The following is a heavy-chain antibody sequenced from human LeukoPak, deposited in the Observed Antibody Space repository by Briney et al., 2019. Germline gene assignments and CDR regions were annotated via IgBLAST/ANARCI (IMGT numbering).Heavy chain of an antibody. CDR3: AKDRASGRQPFDY. CDR2: ISGSGGST. D-gene: IGHD3-10*01. Sequence: GGSLRLSCAASGFNVSSNYMTWVRQAPGKGLEWISGISGSGGSTYYADSVKGRFTISRDNSKNTLYLQMNSLRAEDTAVYYCAKDRASGRQPFDYWGQGTLVTVSS. J-gene: IGHJ4*02. CDR1: GFNVSSNY. V-gene: IGHV3-23*01.